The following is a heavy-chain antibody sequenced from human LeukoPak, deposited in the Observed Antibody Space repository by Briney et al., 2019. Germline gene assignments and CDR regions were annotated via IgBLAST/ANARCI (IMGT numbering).Heavy chain of an antibody. CDR3: AELGITTIGGV. Sequence: PGGSLRLSCAASGFTLSGYIMSWGRQAPGKGLEWVSYISSSGSIIYYAAPVTGRLTIARDNAKNSLYLQINSRRAEDTAVYYCAELGITTIGGVWGKGTTVTISS. V-gene: IGHV3-48*04. CDR1: GFTLSGYI. D-gene: IGHD3-10*02. CDR2: ISSSGSII. J-gene: IGHJ6*04.